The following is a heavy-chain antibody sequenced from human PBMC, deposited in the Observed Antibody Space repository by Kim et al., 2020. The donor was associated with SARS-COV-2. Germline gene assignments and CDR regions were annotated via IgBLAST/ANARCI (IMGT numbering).Heavy chain of an antibody. CDR3: ARDRYYASGRVGVWFDP. Sequence: SETLSLTCTVSGGSISSSSYYWGWIRQPPGKGLEWIGSIYYSGNTYYNPSLKSRVTRSVDTSKNQFSLKLSSVTAADTAVYYCARDRYYASGRVGVWFDPWGQGTVVSVPS. D-gene: IGHD3-10*01. CDR1: GGSISSSSYY. J-gene: IGHJ5*02. CDR2: IYYSGNT. V-gene: IGHV4-39*07.